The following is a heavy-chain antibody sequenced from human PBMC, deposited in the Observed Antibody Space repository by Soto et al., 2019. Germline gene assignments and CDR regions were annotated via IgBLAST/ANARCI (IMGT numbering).Heavy chain of an antibody. V-gene: IGHV3-9*01. Sequence: EVQLVESGGGLVQPGRSLRLSCAASGFTFDDYAMHWVRQAPGKGLEWVSGISWNSGSIGYADSVKGRFTISRDNGKMFLALRMNSLGAGETALYYGAKDAITMVRGGISYYGMDVGGQGTTVTVSS. CDR2: ISWNSGSI. J-gene: IGHJ6*02. D-gene: IGHD3-10*01. CDR3: AKDAITMVRGGISYYGMDV. CDR1: GFTFDDYA.